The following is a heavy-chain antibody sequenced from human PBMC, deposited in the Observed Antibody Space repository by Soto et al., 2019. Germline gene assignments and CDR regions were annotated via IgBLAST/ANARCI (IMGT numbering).Heavy chain of an antibody. D-gene: IGHD6-6*01. Sequence: QVQLVQSGAEVNKPWSSVKVSCKASGGTFSSYAISWVRQAPGQGLEWMGGIIPIFGTANYAQKFQGRVTITADESTSTAYMELSSLRSEDTAVYYCARDSSSSGDYYYYGMDVWGQGTTVTVSS. CDR1: GGTFSSYA. CDR2: IIPIFGTA. J-gene: IGHJ6*02. CDR3: ARDSSSSGDYYYYGMDV. V-gene: IGHV1-69*12.